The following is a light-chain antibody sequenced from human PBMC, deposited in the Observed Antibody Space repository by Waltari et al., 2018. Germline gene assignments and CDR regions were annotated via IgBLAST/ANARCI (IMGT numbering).Light chain of an antibody. CDR3: QQSNSFPWT. Sequence: DIQMTQFPSSVSASVGDRVTITCRASQGISSWLDWYQQKPGKAPKLLIYAASLLQSGVPSRFSGSGSGKDFSLTISSLQPEDFATYYCQQSNSFPWTFGQGTKVEIK. V-gene: IGKV1-12*01. J-gene: IGKJ1*01. CDR1: QGISSW. CDR2: AAS.